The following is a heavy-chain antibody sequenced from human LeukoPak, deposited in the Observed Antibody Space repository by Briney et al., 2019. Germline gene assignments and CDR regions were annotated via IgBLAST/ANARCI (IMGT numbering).Heavy chain of an antibody. D-gene: IGHD2-15*01. CDR2: IFPIDSET. CDR1: GYSFSSDW. CDR3: TRGCSGGSCSRDAMDV. V-gene: IGHV5-51*01. Sequence: GESLKISCKASGYSFSSDWIAWVRQMPGKGLEWMGIIFPIDSETTYSPSFQGQVTISADKSISTAYLQWSSLKVSDTAMYYCTRGCSGGSCSRDAMDVWGQGTMVTVSS. J-gene: IGHJ6*02.